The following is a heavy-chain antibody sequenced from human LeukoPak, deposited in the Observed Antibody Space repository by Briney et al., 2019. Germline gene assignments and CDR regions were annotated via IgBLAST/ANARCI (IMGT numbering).Heavy chain of an antibody. CDR2: INQEVRKK. D-gene: IGHD3-10*01. Sequence: GGSLRLSCLGSGFTLSVYWMTWVRQAPGKGRGWVANINQEVRKKEYVESVKGRFIISRDNAKNSLCLQMNSLRGEGTAVYYCVRRRGGLDSWGQGTLVTVSS. J-gene: IGHJ5*01. CDR3: VRRRGGLDS. V-gene: IGHV3-7*03. CDR1: GFTLSVYW.